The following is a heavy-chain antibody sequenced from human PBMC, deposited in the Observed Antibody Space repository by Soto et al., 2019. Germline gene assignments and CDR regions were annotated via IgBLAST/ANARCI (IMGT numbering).Heavy chain of an antibody. Sequence: SETLSLTCTVSGGSISSGDYYWSWIRQPPGKGLEWIGYIYYSGSTYYNPSLKSRVTISVDTSKNQFSLKLSSVTAADTAVYYCARDLILRTGSGMDVWGQGTTVTVS. CDR1: GGSISSGDYY. D-gene: IGHD4-17*01. J-gene: IGHJ6*02. V-gene: IGHV4-30-4*01. CDR3: ARDLILRTGSGMDV. CDR2: IYYSGST.